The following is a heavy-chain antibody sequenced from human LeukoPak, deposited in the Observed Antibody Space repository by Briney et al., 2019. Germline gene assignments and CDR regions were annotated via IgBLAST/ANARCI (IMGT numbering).Heavy chain of an antibody. CDR1: GFTFGSYW. CDR3: ARRYDSSGYEAFDI. J-gene: IGHJ3*02. D-gene: IGHD3-22*01. CDR2: IKQDGSEK. Sequence: GGSLRLSRAGSGFTFGSYWMSWVRQAPGEGLEWVANIKQDGSEKYYVDSVKGRFTISRDNAKNSLYLQMNSLRAEDTAVYYCARRYDSSGYEAFDIWGQGTMVTVSS. V-gene: IGHV3-7*04.